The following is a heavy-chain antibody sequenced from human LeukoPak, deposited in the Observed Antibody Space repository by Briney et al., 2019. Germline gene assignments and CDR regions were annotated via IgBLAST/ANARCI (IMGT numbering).Heavy chain of an antibody. Sequence: GGSLRLSCAASGFTFNAFWLTWVLQAPGKELEGVANINGDGSEKYFLDSLKGRFTISRDNSKNTLYLQMNSLRAEDTAVYYCAKDRGYSYGLFDYWGQGTLVTVSS. CDR3: AKDRGYSYGLFDY. D-gene: IGHD5-18*01. CDR1: GFTFNAFW. J-gene: IGHJ4*02. CDR2: INGDGSEK. V-gene: IGHV3-7*01.